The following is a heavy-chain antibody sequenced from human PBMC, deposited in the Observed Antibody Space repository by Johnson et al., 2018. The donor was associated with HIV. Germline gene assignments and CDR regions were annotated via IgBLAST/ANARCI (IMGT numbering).Heavy chain of an antibody. CDR2: IYASGDT. D-gene: IGHD1-26*01. CDR1: GFTVSNNY. CDR3: ARDLMVGPTRTGSFDI. V-gene: IGHV3-66*02. J-gene: IGHJ3*02. Sequence: VQLVESGGDLVQPGGSLRLSCAASGFTVSNNYVSWVRQAPGKGLEWVSVIYASGDTYHAASVKGRFTISRANSKNTVYLQMSSLRVEDTAIYHCARDLMVGPTRTGSFDIWGQGTMVTVSS.